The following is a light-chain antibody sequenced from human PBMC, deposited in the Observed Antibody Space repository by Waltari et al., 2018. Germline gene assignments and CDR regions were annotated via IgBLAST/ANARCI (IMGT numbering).Light chain of an antibody. CDR2: GAS. CDR3: QQYDGSVVT. J-gene: IGKJ4*01. Sequence: EIVLTQSLGTLSVSPRERVTVSCRASQTITGSWLTWYHQTPGQAPRLLIYGASNRATGIPDRFSGSGSGTDFTLTISRLEPEDSAVYYCQQYDGSVVTFGGGTKVEIK. CDR1: QTITGSW. V-gene: IGKV3-20*01.